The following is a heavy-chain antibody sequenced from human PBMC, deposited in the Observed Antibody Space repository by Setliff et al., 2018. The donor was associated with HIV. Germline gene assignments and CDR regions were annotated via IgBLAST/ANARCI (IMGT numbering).Heavy chain of an antibody. CDR2: IYTSGST. J-gene: IGHJ5*02. CDR1: GGSINSYY. Sequence: TLSLTCTVSGGSINSYYWSWIRQPAGKGLEWIGRIYTSGSTNYNPSLKSRVTMSVDTSKNQFSLKLSSVTAADTAVYYCARNSITVTTDWFDPWGQGTLVTVSS. D-gene: IGHD4-17*01. V-gene: IGHV4-4*07. CDR3: ARNSITVTTDWFDP.